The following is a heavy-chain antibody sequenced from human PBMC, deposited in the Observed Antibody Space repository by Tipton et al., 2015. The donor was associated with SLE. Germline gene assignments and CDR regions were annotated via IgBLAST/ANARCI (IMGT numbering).Heavy chain of an antibody. CDR3: ARAAGWGSWYFDL. D-gene: IGHD3-16*01. J-gene: IGHJ2*01. CDR1: GGSISSGDYY. Sequence: TLSLTCTVSGGSISSGDYYWSCIRQPPGKGLEWIGYIYHSGFTDYNPSLKSRVTMSVDTSNNQFSLELSSVTAADTAVYYCARAAGWGSWYFDLRGRGTLVTVSS. V-gene: IGHV4-30-4*08. CDR2: IYHSGFT.